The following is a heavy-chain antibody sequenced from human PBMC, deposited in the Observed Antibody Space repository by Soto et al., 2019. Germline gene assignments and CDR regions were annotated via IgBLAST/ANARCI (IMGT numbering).Heavy chain of an antibody. CDR1: GDSISTDDHY. Sequence: LSLTCTVSGDSISTDDHYWSWIRQHPGRGLEWIGYIYHGGTTYYNPSLESRVTISIDTSENHFSLRLNSVTVADTAVYYCARAALYNRGHCWFDPWGQGTLVTVSS. D-gene: IGHD1-1*01. CDR2: IYHGGTT. CDR3: ARAALYNRGHCWFDP. V-gene: IGHV4-31*03. J-gene: IGHJ5*02.